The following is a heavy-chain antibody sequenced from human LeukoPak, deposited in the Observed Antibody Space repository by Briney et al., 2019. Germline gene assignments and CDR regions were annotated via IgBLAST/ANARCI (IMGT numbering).Heavy chain of an antibody. CDR1: GGSISSSSYY. D-gene: IGHD4-17*01. CDR2: IYYSGST. CDR3: ARLARGGDYEAWFDP. Sequence: SETLSLTCTVSGGSISSSSYYWGRIRQPPGKGLEWIGSIYYSGSTYYNPSLKSRVTISVDTSKNQFSLKLSSVTAADTALYYCARLARGGDYEAWFDPWGQVTLVTVSS. J-gene: IGHJ5*02. V-gene: IGHV4-39*01.